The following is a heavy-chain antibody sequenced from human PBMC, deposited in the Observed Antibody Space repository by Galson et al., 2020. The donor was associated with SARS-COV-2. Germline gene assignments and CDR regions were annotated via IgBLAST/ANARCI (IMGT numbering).Heavy chain of an antibody. CDR1: GFTVSSNY. CDR2: IYSGGST. D-gene: IGHD1-26*01. V-gene: IGHV3-53*04. Sequence: GGSLRLSCAASGFTVSSNYMSWVRQAPGKGLEWVSVIYSGGSTYYADSVKGRFTISRHNSKNTLYLQMNSLRAEDTAVYYCARVGGSYIPNDAFDIWGQGTMVTVSS. J-gene: IGHJ3*02. CDR3: ARVGGSYIPNDAFDI.